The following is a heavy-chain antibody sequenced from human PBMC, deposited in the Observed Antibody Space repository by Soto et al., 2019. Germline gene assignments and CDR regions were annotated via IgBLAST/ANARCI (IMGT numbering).Heavy chain of an antibody. CDR2: ISFSSNTI. V-gene: IGHV3-11*01. CDR3: ARGKSYGLDV. J-gene: IGHJ6*02. CDR1: GFTFSDYY. Sequence: GSLRLSCAASGFTFSDYYMSWIRQAPGMGLEWVSYISFSSNTIYYADSVKGRFTMSRDNAKNSLFLQMNSLRAEDTAVYYCARGKSYGLDVWGHGTTVTVSS.